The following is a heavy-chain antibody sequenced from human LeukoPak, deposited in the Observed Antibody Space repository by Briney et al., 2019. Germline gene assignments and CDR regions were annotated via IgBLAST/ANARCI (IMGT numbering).Heavy chain of an antibody. D-gene: IGHD5-12*01. CDR1: GGTFSSYA. CDR3: ARSTAYGGYLGIDYYFDY. J-gene: IGHJ4*02. CDR2: IIPIFGTA. Sequence: ASVKVPCKASGGTFSSYAISWVRQAPGQGLEWMGGIIPIFGTANYAQKFQGRVTITADESTSTAYMELSSLRSEDTAVYYCARSTAYGGYLGIDYYFDYWGQGTLVTVSS. V-gene: IGHV1-69*13.